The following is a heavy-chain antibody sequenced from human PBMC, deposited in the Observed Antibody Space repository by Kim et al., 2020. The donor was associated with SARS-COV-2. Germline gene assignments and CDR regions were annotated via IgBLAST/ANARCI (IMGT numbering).Heavy chain of an antibody. CDR1: GFTFSSYG. V-gene: IGHV3-33*08. D-gene: IGHD3-3*01. CDR3: ARGYCDCWSGYYTTRHMDV. Sequence: GGSLRLSCAASGFTFSSYGMHWVRQAPGKGLEWVAVIWYDGSNKYYADSVKGRFTISRDNSKNTLYLQMNSLRAEDTAVYYCARGYCDCWSGYYTTRHMDVWGQGTTVTVSS. J-gene: IGHJ6*02. CDR2: IWYDGSNK.